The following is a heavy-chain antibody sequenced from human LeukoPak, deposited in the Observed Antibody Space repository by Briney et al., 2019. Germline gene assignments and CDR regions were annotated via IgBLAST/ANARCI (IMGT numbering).Heavy chain of an antibody. Sequence: SETLSLTCTVSGGSISSGSYYWSWIRQPAGKGLEWIGRIYTSGSTNYNPSLKSRVTISVDTSKNQFSLKLSSVTAADTAVYYCAREGSRDTMVRGVIMPSYYYYYYMDVWGKGTTVTISS. CDR1: GGSISSGSYY. D-gene: IGHD3-10*01. CDR2: IYTSGST. CDR3: AREGSRDTMVRGVIMPSYYYYYYMDV. V-gene: IGHV4-61*02. J-gene: IGHJ6*03.